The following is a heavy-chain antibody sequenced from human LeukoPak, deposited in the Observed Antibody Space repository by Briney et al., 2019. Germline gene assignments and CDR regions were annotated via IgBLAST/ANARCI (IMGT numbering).Heavy chain of an antibody. CDR3: ARSPPYDFWSGYYMARYYYMDA. D-gene: IGHD3-3*01. CDR2: IIPIFGTA. V-gene: IGHV1-69*05. Sequence: ASVKVSCKASGGTFSSYAISWVRQAPGQGLEWMGGIIPIFGTANYAQKFQGRVTITTDESTSTAYMELSSLRSEDTAVYYCARSPPYDFWSGYYMARYYYMDAWGKGTTVTVSS. J-gene: IGHJ6*03. CDR1: GGTFSSYA.